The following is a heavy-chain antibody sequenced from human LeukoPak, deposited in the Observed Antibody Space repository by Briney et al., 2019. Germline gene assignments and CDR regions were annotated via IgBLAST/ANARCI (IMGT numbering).Heavy chain of an antibody. CDR2: ISDSGGST. CDR1: GFTSSSYA. CDR3: AKANSITIFGVISPVDY. Sequence: GGSLRLSCAASGFTSSSYAMSWVRQAPGKGLEWVSTISDSGGSTYYADSVKGRSTISRDNSKNTLYLQMNSLRAEDTAVYYCAKANSITIFGVISPVDYWGQGTLVTVSS. V-gene: IGHV3-23*01. D-gene: IGHD3-3*01. J-gene: IGHJ4*02.